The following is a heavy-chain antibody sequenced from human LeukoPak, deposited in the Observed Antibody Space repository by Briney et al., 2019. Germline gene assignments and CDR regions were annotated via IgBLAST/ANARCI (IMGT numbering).Heavy chain of an antibody. CDR2: ISSSSSYI. CDR3: ATGGGIQYPIDY. D-gene: IGHD4-11*01. V-gene: IGHV3-21*01. Sequence: GGSLRLSCAASGFTFSSYSMNWVRQAPGKGLEWVSSISSSSSYIYYADSVKGRFTISRDNAKNSLYLQMNSLRAEDTAVYYCATGGGIQYPIDYWGQGTLVTVSS. CDR1: GFTFSSYS. J-gene: IGHJ4*02.